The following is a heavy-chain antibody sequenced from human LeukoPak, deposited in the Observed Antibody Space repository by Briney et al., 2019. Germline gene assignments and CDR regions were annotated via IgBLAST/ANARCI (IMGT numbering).Heavy chain of an antibody. V-gene: IGHV3-23*01. Sequence: PGGSLRLSCAASGFTFRTYGMSWVRQAPGKGLEWVSTISGSGGTTYYADSVKGRFTISRDNSKNTLYLQMNSLGAEDTAVYYCANDYRSGSFHDFWGQGTLVTVSS. CDR2: ISGSGGTT. D-gene: IGHD3-10*01. J-gene: IGHJ4*02. CDR1: GFTFRTYG. CDR3: ANDYRSGSFHDF.